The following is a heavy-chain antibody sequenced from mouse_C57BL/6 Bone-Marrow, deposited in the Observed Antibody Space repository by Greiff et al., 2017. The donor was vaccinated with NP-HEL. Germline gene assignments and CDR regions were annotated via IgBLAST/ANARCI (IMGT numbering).Heavy chain of an antibody. CDR2: ILPGSGNT. D-gene: IGHD1-1*01. Sequence: QVQLQQSGAELMKPGASVKLSCKATGYTFTGYWIDWVKQRPGHGLEWIGEILPGSGNTSYNEKFKGKATFTADTSSNTAYMPLSSLTPKDSAIYDCARAYYGSSYFDYWGQGTTLTVSS. CDR1: GYTFTGYW. CDR3: ARAYYGSSYFDY. V-gene: IGHV1-9*01. J-gene: IGHJ2*01.